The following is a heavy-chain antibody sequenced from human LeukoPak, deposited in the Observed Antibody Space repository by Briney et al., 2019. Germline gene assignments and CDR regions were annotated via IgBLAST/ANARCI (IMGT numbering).Heavy chain of an antibody. J-gene: IGHJ1*01. CDR3: ASMYFSQYLQH. V-gene: IGHV3-53*01. D-gene: IGHD2-8*01. Sequence: PGGSLRLSCAASGFTLNSNYMSWVRQAPGKGLEWVSVIYSGGSTYYADSVKGRFTISRDNSKYTLYLQMNSLRAEDTAVYYCASMYFSQYLQHWGQGTLVTVSS. CDR2: IYSGGST. CDR1: GFTLNSNY.